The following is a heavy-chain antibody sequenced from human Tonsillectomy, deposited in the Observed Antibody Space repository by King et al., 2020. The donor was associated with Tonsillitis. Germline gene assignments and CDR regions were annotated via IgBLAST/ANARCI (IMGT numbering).Heavy chain of an antibody. J-gene: IGHJ4*02. D-gene: IGHD6-19*01. CDR2: IYGGDTT. Sequence: EVQLVESGGGLVQPGGSLRLSCGASGFTVSSSYMSWVRQAPGKGLEWVSVIYGGDTTYYADSVKGRFTISRDNSKNTLYLQMNSLRAEDTALYYCAGDIRNPSWYTSGWPRFDYWGQGALVTVSS. CDR1: GFTVSSSY. V-gene: IGHV3-66*01. CDR3: AGDIRNPSWYTSGWPRFDY.